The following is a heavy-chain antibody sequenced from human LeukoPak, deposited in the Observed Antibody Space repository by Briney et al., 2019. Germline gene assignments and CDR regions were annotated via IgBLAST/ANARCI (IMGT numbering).Heavy chain of an antibody. CDR3: ARRSWDIVVVVAAMGFDY. D-gene: IGHD2-15*01. CDR1: GESFSGYY. Sequence: PSETLTLTCAVYGESFSGYYWSWIRQPPGKGLEWIGEINHSGSTNYNPSLKSRVTISVDTSKNQFSLKLSSVTAADTAVYYCARRSWDIVVVVAAMGFDYWGQGTLVTVSS. V-gene: IGHV4-34*01. CDR2: INHSGST. J-gene: IGHJ4*02.